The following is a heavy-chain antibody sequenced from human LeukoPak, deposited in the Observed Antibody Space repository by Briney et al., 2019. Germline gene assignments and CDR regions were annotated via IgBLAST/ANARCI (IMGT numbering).Heavy chain of an antibody. CDR2: IWYDRSNK. J-gene: IGHJ4*02. CDR1: GFTFSSYG. D-gene: IGHD3-3*01. CDR3: ARAAGVVIIYFDY. V-gene: IGHV3-33*01. Sequence: GRSLRLSCAASGFTFSSYGMHWVRQAPGKGLEWVAVIWYDRSNKYYADSVKGRFTISRDNSKNTLYLQMNSLRAEDTAVYYCARAAGVVIIYFDYWGQGTLVTVSS.